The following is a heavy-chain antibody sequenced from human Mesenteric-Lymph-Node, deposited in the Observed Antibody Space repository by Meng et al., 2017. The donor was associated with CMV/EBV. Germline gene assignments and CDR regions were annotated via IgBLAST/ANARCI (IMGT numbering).Heavy chain of an antibody. Sequence: GGSLRLSCAASGFTFSSYGMHWVRQAPGKGLEWVAFIRYDGSNKYYADSVKGRFTISRDNSKNTLYLQMNSLRAEDTAVYYCAKNGIAARPDEVDYWGQGTLVTVSS. CDR2: IRYDGSNK. V-gene: IGHV3-30*02. D-gene: IGHD6-6*01. J-gene: IGHJ4*02. CDR3: AKNGIAARPDEVDY. CDR1: GFTFSSYG.